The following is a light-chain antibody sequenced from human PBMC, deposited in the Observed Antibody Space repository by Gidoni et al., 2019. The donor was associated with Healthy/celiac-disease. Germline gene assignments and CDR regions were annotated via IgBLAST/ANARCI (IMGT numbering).Light chain of an antibody. V-gene: IGLV1-44*01. J-gene: IGLJ2*01. CDR1: SSNIGSNA. CDR2: SNN. Sequence: QSVLTQPPSASGTPGQRVTISCSGSSSNIGSNAVNWYQQPPGPAPKLLIYSNNPRPTRVPDRFSGSKSGTSASLTISGLQSEDEADYYCAAWDDSLNVVFGGGTKLTVL. CDR3: AAWDDSLNVV.